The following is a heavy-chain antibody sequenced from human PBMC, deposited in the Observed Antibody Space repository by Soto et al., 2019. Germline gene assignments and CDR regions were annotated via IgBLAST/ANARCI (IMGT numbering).Heavy chain of an antibody. CDR2: IIPIFGTA. CDR1: GGTFSSYA. J-gene: IGHJ6*02. Sequence: ASVKVSCKASGGTFSSYAISWVRQAPGQVLEWMGGIIPIFGTANYAQKFQGRVTITADKSTSTAYMELSSLRSEDTAVYYCAIHTIFGVVIVGGYYYYGMDVWGQGTTVTVSS. V-gene: IGHV1-69*06. D-gene: IGHD3-3*01. CDR3: AIHTIFGVVIVGGYYYYGMDV.